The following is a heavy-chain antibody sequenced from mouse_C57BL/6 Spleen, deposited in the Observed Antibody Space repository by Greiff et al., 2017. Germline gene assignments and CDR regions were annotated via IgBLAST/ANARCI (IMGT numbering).Heavy chain of an antibody. D-gene: IGHD1-1*01. Sequence: QVQLQQSGPELVKPGASVKISCKASGYAFSSSWMNWVKQRPGKGLEWIGRIYPGDGDTNYNGKFKGKATLTADKSSSTAYMQLSSLTSEASAVYFCARWGYYGSIDYWGQGTTLTVSS. CDR1: GYAFSSSW. CDR3: ARWGYYGSIDY. V-gene: IGHV1-82*01. CDR2: IYPGDGDT. J-gene: IGHJ2*01.